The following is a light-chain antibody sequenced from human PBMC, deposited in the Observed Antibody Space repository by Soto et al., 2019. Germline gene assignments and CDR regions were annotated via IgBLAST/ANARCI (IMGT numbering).Light chain of an antibody. CDR1: SSDVGSYNL. CDR3: CSYAGSRGVV. V-gene: IGLV2-23*01. J-gene: IGLJ2*01. CDR2: EGG. Sequence: QSALTQPASVSGSPGQSITISCTGTSSDVGSYNLVSWYQQHPGKAPKLMIYEGGKRPSGVSNRFSGSKSGNTASLTISGLQAEDEADYYCCSYAGSRGVVFGGGTKLTVL.